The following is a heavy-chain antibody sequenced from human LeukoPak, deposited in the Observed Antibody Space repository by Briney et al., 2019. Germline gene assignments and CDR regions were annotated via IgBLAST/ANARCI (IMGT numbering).Heavy chain of an antibody. CDR1: GGSISSGDYY. CDR2: IYYSGST. CDR3: ARGRLRVNYFDY. V-gene: IGHV4-31*03. Sequence: ASQTLSLTCTVSGGSISSGDYYWSWIRQHPGRGLEWIVYIYYSGSTYYNPSLKSRVTISVDTSKNQFSLKLSSVTAADTAVYYCARGRLRVNYFDYWGQGTLVTVSS. D-gene: IGHD2-21*01. J-gene: IGHJ4*02.